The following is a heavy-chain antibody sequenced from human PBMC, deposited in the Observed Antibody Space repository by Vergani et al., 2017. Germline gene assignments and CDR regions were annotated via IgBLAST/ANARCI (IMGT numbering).Heavy chain of an antibody. CDR3: ARSRPYCTSGSCPAI. J-gene: IGHJ4*02. CDR1: GESIRSGSHY. CDR2: IHTGGST. V-gene: IGHV4-61*02. Sequence: VKLQESGPGLLKPSQTLSLTCTVSGESIRSGSHYWSWIRQPAGKGPDWIGHIHTGGSTDLNPSFKSRVSISVDTSKSQFSLKLNSVTVADTAVYYCARSRPYCTSGSCPAIWGQGTLVTVSS. D-gene: IGHD2-15*01.